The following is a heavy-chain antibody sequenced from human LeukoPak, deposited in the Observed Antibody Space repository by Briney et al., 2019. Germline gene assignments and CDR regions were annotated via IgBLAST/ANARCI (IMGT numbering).Heavy chain of an antibody. D-gene: IGHD3-22*01. Sequence: SETLSLTCAVYGGSFSGYYWSWIRQPPGKGLEWIGEINHSGSTNYNPSLKSRVTISVDTSKNQFSLKLSSVTAADMAVYYCARGRIGTYYYDSSGYYSPYYFDYWGQGTLVTVSS. CDR3: ARGRIGTYYYDSSGYYSPYYFDY. V-gene: IGHV4-34*01. CDR2: INHSGST. CDR1: GGSFSGYY. J-gene: IGHJ4*02.